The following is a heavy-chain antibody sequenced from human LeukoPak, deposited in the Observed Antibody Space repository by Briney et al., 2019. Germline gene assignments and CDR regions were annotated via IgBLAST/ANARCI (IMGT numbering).Heavy chain of an antibody. CDR1: GGSISSGGYY. J-gene: IGHJ5*02. CDR2: IYYSGST. D-gene: IGHD2-15*01. V-gene: IGHV4-31*03. CDR3: ARGCSGGSCRFDP. Sequence: SETLSLTCTVSGGSISSGGYYRSWIRQHPGKGLEWIGYIYYSGSTYYNPSLKSRVTISVDTSKNQFSLKLSSVIAADTAVYYCARGCSGGSCRFDPWGQGTLVTVSS.